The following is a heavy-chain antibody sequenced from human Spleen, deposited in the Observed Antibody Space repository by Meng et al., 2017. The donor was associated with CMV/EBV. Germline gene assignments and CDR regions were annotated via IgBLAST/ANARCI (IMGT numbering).Heavy chain of an antibody. Sequence: GGSLRLSCAASGFTFSSYWMHWVRQAPGKGLVWVSRINSDGSSTSYADSVKGRFTISRDNAKNTLYLQMNSLRAEDTAVYYCARSLKAYIVAVYYYGMDVWGQGTTVTVSS. V-gene: IGHV3-74*01. J-gene: IGHJ6*02. CDR1: GFTFSSYW. CDR3: ARSLKAYIVAVYYYGMDV. D-gene: IGHD5-12*01. CDR2: INSDGSST.